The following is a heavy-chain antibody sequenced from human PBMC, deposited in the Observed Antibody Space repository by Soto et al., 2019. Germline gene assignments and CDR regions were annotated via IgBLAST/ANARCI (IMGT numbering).Heavy chain of an antibody. CDR2: INPNSGGT. Sequence: QVQLVQSGAEVKKPGASVRVSCKTSGYSFTDYYIHWVRQAPGQGLEWMGWINPNSGGTNYARKLQGRVRLTRERSINTAYMELSSLTSDDTAVFYCARGGYCETVNCYEGYYYGVDVWGQGTTVSVSS. V-gene: IGHV1-2*02. CDR1: GYSFTDYY. J-gene: IGHJ6*02. D-gene: IGHD2-2*01. CDR3: ARGGYCETVNCYEGYYYGVDV.